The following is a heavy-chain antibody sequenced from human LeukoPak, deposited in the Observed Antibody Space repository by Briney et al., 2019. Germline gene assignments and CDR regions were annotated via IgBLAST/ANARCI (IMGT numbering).Heavy chain of an antibody. Sequence: GGSLRLSCAASGFTVRSNYMSWVRQAPGKGLEWVSEIYSDGTTYYAASVKGRFTISRDNSKNTLYLQMNSLRAEDTAVYYCARDRTTVTTIDYWGQGTLVTVSS. J-gene: IGHJ4*02. CDR1: GFTVRSNY. V-gene: IGHV3-53*05. CDR3: ARDRTTVTTIDY. D-gene: IGHD4-17*01. CDR2: IYSDGTT.